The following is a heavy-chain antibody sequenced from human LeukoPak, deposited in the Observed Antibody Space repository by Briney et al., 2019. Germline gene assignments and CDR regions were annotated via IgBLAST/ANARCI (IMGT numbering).Heavy chain of an antibody. CDR3: ASLEYYYGSGSSY. J-gene: IGHJ4*02. CDR1: GGSISSGGYY. Sequence: SQTLSLTCTVSGGSISSGGYYWGWIRQPPGKGLEWIGSIYYSGSTYYNPSLKSRVTISVDTSKNQFSLKLSSVTAADTAVYYCASLEYYYGSGSSYWGQGTLVTVSS. CDR2: IYYSGST. D-gene: IGHD3-10*01. V-gene: IGHV4-39*07.